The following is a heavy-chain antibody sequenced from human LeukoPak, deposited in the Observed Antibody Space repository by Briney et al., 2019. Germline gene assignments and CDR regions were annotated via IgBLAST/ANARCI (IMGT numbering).Heavy chain of an antibody. CDR1: GGSINNYY. J-gene: IGHJ3*02. D-gene: IGHD2-15*01. CDR2: IYTRGST. Sequence: SETLSLTCTVSGGSINNYYWSWIRQPAGKGLEWIGRIYTRGSTNYNPSLKSRVTMSVDTSKNQFSLKLSSVTAADTAVYYCARGRYCSADICSGGDAFDIWGQGTMVSVS. V-gene: IGHV4-4*07. CDR3: ARGRYCSADICSGGDAFDI.